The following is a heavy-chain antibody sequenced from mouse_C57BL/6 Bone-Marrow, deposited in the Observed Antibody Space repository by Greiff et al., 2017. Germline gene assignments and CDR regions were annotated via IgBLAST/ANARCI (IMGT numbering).Heavy chain of an antibody. Sequence: QVQLQQSGAELMKPGASVKLSCKATGYTFTGYWIEWVKQRPGNGLEWIGEILPGTGSTNYNEKFKGKATFTADTSSNTAYMQLSSLTTEDSAIYYCARSRATVVARNFDVGGTGTTVTVTA. V-gene: IGHV1-9*01. CDR2: ILPGTGST. CDR1: GYTFTGYW. CDR3: ARSRATVVARNFDV. D-gene: IGHD1-1*01. J-gene: IGHJ1*03.